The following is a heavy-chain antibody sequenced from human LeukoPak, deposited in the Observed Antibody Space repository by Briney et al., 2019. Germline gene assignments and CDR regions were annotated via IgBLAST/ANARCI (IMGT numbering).Heavy chain of an antibody. CDR3: AKRGGSFIGYFDY. D-gene: IGHD1-26*01. V-gene: IGHV3-9*01. CDR2: ISWNSGSI. CDR1: GFTFDDYA. Sequence: GGSLRLSCAASGFTFDDYAMHGVRQAPGKGLEWVSGISWNSGSIGYADSVKGRFTISRDNSKNTLYLQMDSLRAEDTAVYYCAKRGGSFIGYFDYWGQGALVTVSS. J-gene: IGHJ4*02.